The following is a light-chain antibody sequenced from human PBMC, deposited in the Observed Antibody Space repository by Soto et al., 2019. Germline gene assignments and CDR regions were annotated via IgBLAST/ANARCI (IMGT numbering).Light chain of an antibody. J-gene: IGLJ1*01. V-gene: IGLV2-14*01. CDR1: SSDVGGYNF. CDR3: SSYTSSTSYV. CDR2: EVS. Sequence: QSVLTQPASVSGSPGQSITISCTGTSSDVGGYNFVSWYQQHPGKAPKLMISEVSNRPSGVSIRFSGSKSGNTASLTISGLQADDEADYYCSSYTSSTSYVFGPGTKLTVL.